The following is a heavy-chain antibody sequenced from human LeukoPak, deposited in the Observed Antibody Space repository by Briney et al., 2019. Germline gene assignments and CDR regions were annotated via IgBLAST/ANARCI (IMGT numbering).Heavy chain of an antibody. D-gene: IGHD4-17*01. Sequence: PGGSLRLSCAPSGFIFSSYWMSWVRQAPGKGLEWVASIKKDGIEKYYVDSEKGRFNISRDNAKNSLYLQMISLRAEDTAVYYCARYSPTVTLFSDPWGQGTLVTVSS. V-gene: IGHV3-7*01. CDR2: IKKDGIEK. CDR1: GFIFSSYW. CDR3: ARYSPTVTLFSDP. J-gene: IGHJ5*02.